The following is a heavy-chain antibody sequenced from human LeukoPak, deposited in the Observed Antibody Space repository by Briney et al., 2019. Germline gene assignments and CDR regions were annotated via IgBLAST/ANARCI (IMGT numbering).Heavy chain of an antibody. CDR3: ARATGGNIDY. J-gene: IGHJ4*02. CDR2: INHSGST. CDR1: GGSFSGYY. D-gene: IGHD7-27*01. V-gene: IGHV4-34*01. Sequence: PSETLSLTCAVYGGSFSGYYWSWIRQPPGKGLEWIGEINHSGSTNYNPSLKSRVIISVDTSKNQFSLKLSSVTAADTAVYYCARATGGNIDYWGQGTLVTVSS.